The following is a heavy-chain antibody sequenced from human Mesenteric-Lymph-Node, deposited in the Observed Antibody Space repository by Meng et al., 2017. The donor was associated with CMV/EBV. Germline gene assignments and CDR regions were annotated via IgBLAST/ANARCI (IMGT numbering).Heavy chain of an antibody. CDR2: IRYDGSNK. D-gene: IGHD2-2*01. CDR3: AKDASRGYCSSTSCYLPLDY. Sequence: GGSLRLSCAASGFTFSSYGMHWVRQAPGKGLEWVAFIRYDGSNKYYADSVKGRFTISRDNSKNTLYLQMNSLRAEDTAVYYCAKDASRGYCSSTSCYLPLDYWGQGTLVTVSS. CDR1: GFTFSSYG. V-gene: IGHV3-30*02. J-gene: IGHJ4*02.